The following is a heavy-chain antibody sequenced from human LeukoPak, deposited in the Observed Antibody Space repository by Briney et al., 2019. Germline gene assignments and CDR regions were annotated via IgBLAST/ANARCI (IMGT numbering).Heavy chain of an antibody. V-gene: IGHV3-53*01. CDR1: GFTVSSNY. CDR3: ARDFGGQLDAFDI. D-gene: IGHD5-18*01. CDR2: IYSGGST. Sequence: GVSLRLSCAASGFTVSSNYMSWVRQAQGKGLEWGSVIYSGGSTYYADSVKGRFTISRDNSKNTLYLQMNSMRAEDTAVYYCARDFGGQLDAFDIWGQGTMVTVSS. J-gene: IGHJ3*02.